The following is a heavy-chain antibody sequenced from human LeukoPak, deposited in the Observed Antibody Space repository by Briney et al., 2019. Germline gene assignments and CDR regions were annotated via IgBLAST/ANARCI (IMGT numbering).Heavy chain of an antibody. D-gene: IGHD3-16*01. CDR2: ISSSDSPR. CDR3: ARDKGVGGHLQIPEY. Sequence: GGSLRLSCAASGFTFSDYYMSWIRQAPGKGLEWISYISSSDSPRFYADSVKGRFTISRDNAKKSLFLQMNSLRAEDTAVYYCARDKGVGGHLQIPEYWGQGTLVTVSS. V-gene: IGHV3-11*01. CDR1: GFTFSDYY. J-gene: IGHJ4*02.